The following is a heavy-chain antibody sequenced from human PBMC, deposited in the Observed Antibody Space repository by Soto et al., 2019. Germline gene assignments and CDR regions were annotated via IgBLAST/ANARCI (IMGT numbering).Heavy chain of an antibody. CDR3: ASGEDCTGGRCENTAWLNY. Sequence: QVQLVQSGAEVKRPGASVKVSCKASAYTFTTYDINWVRQATGQGLEWMGWMNPKSGNTGYAQKFQGRVNMTRDTSISKAYMELSSLTSEDTAIYYCASGEDCTGGRCENTAWLNYWGQGTLVTVSS. V-gene: IGHV1-8*01. J-gene: IGHJ4*02. CDR1: AYTFTTYD. D-gene: IGHD2-15*01. CDR2: MNPKSGNT.